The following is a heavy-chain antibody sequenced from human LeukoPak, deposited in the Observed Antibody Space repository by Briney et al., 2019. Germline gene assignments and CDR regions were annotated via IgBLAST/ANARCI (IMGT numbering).Heavy chain of an antibody. CDR2: ITGTGDKT. CDR3: VKRSADAYGFFQY. Sequence: PGRSLRLSCAASGFTFRSYAMTWVRQAPGKGLEWISTITGTGDKTYYADSVKGRFTISRDNSENTVFPQMNSLRAEDTALYYCVKRSADAYGFFQYWGQGTLVTVSS. D-gene: IGHD3/OR15-3a*01. V-gene: IGHV3-23*01. CDR1: GFTFRSYA. J-gene: IGHJ4*02.